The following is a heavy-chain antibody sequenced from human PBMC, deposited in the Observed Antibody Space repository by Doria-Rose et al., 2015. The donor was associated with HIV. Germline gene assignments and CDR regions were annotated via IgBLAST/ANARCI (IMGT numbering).Heavy chain of an antibody. CDR2: IFSDDER. V-gene: IGHV2-26*01. Sequence: QITLKESGPVLVKPTETLTLTCTVSGVSLSSPGMGVSWIRQPPGKALEWLANIFSDDERSYKPSPKSRLTISRGTSKGQVVFTMTDMDPVDTATYYCARIKSSRWYHKYYFDFWGQGTLVIVSA. D-gene: IGHD6-13*01. CDR1: GVSLSSPGMG. CDR3: ARIKSSRWYHKYYFDF. J-gene: IGHJ4*02.